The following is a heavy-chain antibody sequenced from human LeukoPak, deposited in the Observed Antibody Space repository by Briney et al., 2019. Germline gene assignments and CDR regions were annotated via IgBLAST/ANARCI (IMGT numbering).Heavy chain of an antibody. CDR2: IYYSGST. Sequence: SETLSLTCTVSGGSISSYYWSWIRQPPGKGLEWIGYIYYSGSTNYNPSLKSRVTISVDTSKNQFSLKLSSVTAADTAVYYCAGHVLGYSSFSIDYWGREPWSPSPQ. V-gene: IGHV4-59*08. D-gene: IGHD6-13*01. J-gene: IGHJ4*02. CDR1: GGSISSYY. CDR3: AGHVLGYSSFSIDY.